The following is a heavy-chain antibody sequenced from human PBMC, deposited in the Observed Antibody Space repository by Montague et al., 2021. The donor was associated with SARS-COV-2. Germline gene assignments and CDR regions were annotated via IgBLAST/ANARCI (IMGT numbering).Heavy chain of an antibody. J-gene: IGHJ4*02. CDR1: GGSFSSGGYY. CDR3: ARGVTIFGVVDTIDY. Sequence: TLSLTCTVSGGSFSSGGYYWIWIRQHPGKGLVWIVYIYCSGNTYSNPSLQVRVTISVGTSKNQFSLKLSSVTAADTAVYYCARGVTIFGVVDTIDYWGRGTMVTVSS. CDR2: IYCSGNT. V-gene: IGHV4-31*03. D-gene: IGHD3-3*01.